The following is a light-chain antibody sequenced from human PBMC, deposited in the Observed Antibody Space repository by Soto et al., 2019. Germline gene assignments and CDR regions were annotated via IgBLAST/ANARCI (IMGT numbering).Light chain of an antibody. CDR3: KSYTTSSTLV. CDR2: EVS. CDR1: SSDVGGYNY. Sequence: QSALTQPASVSGSPGQSITISCTGTSSDVGGYNYVSWYQHHPGKAPKLMVYEVSKRPSGVSNRFSGSKSGDTASLIISGLQAEDEAEYYCKSYTTSSTLVFGGGTQLTVL. J-gene: IGLJ7*01. V-gene: IGLV2-14*01.